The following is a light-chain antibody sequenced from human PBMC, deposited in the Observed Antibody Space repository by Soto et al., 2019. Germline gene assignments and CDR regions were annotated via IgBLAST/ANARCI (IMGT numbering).Light chain of an antibody. CDR3: QQRNNWPIT. CDR2: GVS. CDR1: QSVGSN. J-gene: IGKJ5*01. Sequence: DIVMTQSPATLSVSPGEGATLSCRASQSVGSNLAWYQQKPAQAPRLLIYGVSTRATGTPARFSGSGSGTDFTLTISSLEPEDFALYYCQQRNNWPITFGQGTRLEIK. V-gene: IGKV3-15*01.